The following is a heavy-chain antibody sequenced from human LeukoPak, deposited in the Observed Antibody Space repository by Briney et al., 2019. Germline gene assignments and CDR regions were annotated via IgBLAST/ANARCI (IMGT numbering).Heavy chain of an antibody. CDR2: INRNSGGT. CDR3: ARDSEYGYSSGWSGDVFDY. Sequence: ASVKVSCKASGYTFTGYYMHWVRQAPGQGLEWMGWINRNSGGTNYAQKFQGRVTMTRDTSISTAYMELSRLRSDDTAVYYCARDSEYGYSSGWSGDVFDYWGQGTLVTVSS. J-gene: IGHJ4*02. D-gene: IGHD6-19*01. CDR1: GYTFTGYY. V-gene: IGHV1-2*02.